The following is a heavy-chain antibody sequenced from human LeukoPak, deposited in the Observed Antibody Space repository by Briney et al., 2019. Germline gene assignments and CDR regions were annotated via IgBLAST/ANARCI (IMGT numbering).Heavy chain of an antibody. J-gene: IGHJ4*02. Sequence: GGSLRLSCAASGFSVRSAHMHWVRQAPGKGLEWVSVIFSGGSTAYADSVEGRFTISRDISKNMVYLQMNNLRVEDTALYYCARGGLEDQWGQGTLVTVSS. CDR1: GFSVRSAH. CDR2: IFSGGST. CDR3: ARGGLEDQ. D-gene: IGHD2-15*01. V-gene: IGHV3-53*01.